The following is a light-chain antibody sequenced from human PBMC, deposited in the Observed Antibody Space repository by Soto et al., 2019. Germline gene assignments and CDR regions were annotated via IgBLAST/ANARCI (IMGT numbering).Light chain of an antibody. V-gene: IGKV1-5*03. J-gene: IGKJ1*01. CDR1: QTISSG. CDR2: RAS. CDR3: QQYTYYPWT. Sequence: DIQMTQSPSTLSGSVGDRVTITCRASQTISSGLGWYEEKPGKAPRLLIYRASTVQSGVPSRFSGSGSGPDFTLTISSMQQEDLATYYCQQYTYYPWTCGQGSK.